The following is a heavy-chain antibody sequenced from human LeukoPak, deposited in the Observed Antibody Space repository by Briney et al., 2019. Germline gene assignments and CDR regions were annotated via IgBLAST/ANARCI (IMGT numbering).Heavy chain of an antibody. J-gene: IGHJ6*02. CDR3: ARTHKGYYYDSSGYYSPYYYYYGMDV. CDR1: GGSISSYY. Sequence: SETLSLTCTVSGGSISSYYWSWIRQPPGKGLEWIGYIYYSGSTNYNPSLKSRVTISVHTSKNQFSLKLSSVTAADTAVYYCARTHKGYYYDSSGYYSPYYYYYGMDVWGQGTTVTVSS. D-gene: IGHD3-22*01. CDR2: IYYSGST. V-gene: IGHV4-59*08.